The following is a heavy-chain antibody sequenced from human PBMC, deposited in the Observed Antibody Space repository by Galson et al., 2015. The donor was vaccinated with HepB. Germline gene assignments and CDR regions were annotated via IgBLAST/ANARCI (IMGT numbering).Heavy chain of an antibody. CDR1: GLTFEDYG. Sequence: SLRLSCAASGLTFEDYGMHWVRQAPGKGLEWVAGISWDSSNTGYVDSVDGRFTISRDNAKSSLSLQMDSLRTEDTALYYCAKDIGDYGDYAPDYWGPGTLVTVSS. V-gene: IGHV3-9*01. CDR2: ISWDSSNT. J-gene: IGHJ4*02. D-gene: IGHD4-17*01. CDR3: AKDIGDYGDYAPDY.